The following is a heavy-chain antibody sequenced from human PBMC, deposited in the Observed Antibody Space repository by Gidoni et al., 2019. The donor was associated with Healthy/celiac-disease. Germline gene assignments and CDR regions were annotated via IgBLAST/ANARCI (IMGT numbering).Heavy chain of an antibody. Sequence: QVQLQESGPGLVKPSETLSLTCTVSGGSISSYYWSWIRQPPGKGLEWIGYIYYSGSTNYNPSLKSRVTISVDTSKNQFSLKLSSVTAADTAVYYCARGDHCTNGVCFPRLRYFDLWGRGTLVTVSS. CDR1: GGSISSYY. CDR3: ARGDHCTNGVCFPRLRYFDL. CDR2: IYYSGST. V-gene: IGHV4-59*01. J-gene: IGHJ2*01. D-gene: IGHD2-8*01.